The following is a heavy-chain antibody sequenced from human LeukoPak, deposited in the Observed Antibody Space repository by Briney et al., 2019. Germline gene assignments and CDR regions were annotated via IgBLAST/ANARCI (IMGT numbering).Heavy chain of an antibody. J-gene: IGHJ6*02. D-gene: IGHD4-17*01. CDR1: GFTFSDYY. CDR3: ARGGYGDYYYYYGMDV. CDR2: ISSSSSYT. Sequence: GGSLRLSCAASGFTFSDYYMSWIRQAPGKGLEWVSYISSSSSYTNYADSVKGRFTISRDNAKNSLYLQMNSLRAEDTAVYYCARGGYGDYYYYYGMDVWGQGTTVTVSS. V-gene: IGHV3-11*05.